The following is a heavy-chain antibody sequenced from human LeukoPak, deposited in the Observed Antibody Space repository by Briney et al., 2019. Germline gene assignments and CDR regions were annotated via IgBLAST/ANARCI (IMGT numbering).Heavy chain of an antibody. J-gene: IGHJ4*02. Sequence: SETLSLPCTVSGGSISSGSYYWSRIRQPAGKGLERIGRIFTSGSTDYNPSLKSRVTISVDTSKKQFSLNLSSVTAADTAVYYCARTEYIYGQNYFDYWGQGTLVTVSS. CDR3: ARTEYIYGQNYFDY. D-gene: IGHD5-18*01. CDR1: GGSISSGSYY. CDR2: IFTSGST. V-gene: IGHV4-61*02.